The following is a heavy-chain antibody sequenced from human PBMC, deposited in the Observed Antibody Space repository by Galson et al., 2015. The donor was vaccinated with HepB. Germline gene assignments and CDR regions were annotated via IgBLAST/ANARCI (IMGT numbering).Heavy chain of an antibody. D-gene: IGHD6-6*01. CDR2: INSNGRST. J-gene: IGHJ4*02. CDR3: VKQIGDLGSEGYVDY. Sequence: SLRLSCADPGFNFGSYAMHWARQAPGKGLESVSAINSNGRSTFYADSVKGRFTISRDNSKNTLYLQMTSLRAEDTAAYSCVKQIGDLGSEGYVDYWGQGTLVLVSS. CDR1: GFNFGSYA. V-gene: IGHV3-64D*06.